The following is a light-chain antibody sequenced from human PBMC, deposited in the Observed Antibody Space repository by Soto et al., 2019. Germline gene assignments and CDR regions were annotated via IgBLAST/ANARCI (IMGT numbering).Light chain of an antibody. J-gene: IGKJ1*01. CDR3: QHYSTWLWT. Sequence: EIVMTQSPATLSVSPGERATLSCMASQSVDSKLAWYQKKPGQGPRLLIYGSSSRATGIPARFSGSGSGKEFNLTISSLKSEDFAVYYCQHYSTWLWTVGQGTKVEIK. V-gene: IGKV3-15*01. CDR2: GSS. CDR1: QSVDSK.